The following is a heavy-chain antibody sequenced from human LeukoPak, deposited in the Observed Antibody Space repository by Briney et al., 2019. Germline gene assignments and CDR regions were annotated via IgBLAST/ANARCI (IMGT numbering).Heavy chain of an antibody. CDR3: ARIGWYGDAFNI. D-gene: IGHD6-19*01. CDR2: INPNSGGT. CDR1: GYTFTGYY. V-gene: IGHV1-2*06. J-gene: IGHJ3*02. Sequence: GSSVKVSCKASGYTFTGYYMHWVRQAPGQGLEWMGRINPNSGGTNYAQKFQGRVTMSRETSISTAYMELSRLRSDDTAVYYCARIGWYGDAFNIWGQGTMVTVSS.